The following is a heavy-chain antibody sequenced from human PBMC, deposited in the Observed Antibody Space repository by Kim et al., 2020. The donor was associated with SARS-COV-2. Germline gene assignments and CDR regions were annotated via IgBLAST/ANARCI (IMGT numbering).Heavy chain of an antibody. Sequence: GRFTISRDDAKNSLYLQMNSLRAEDTAVYYCARDLDGQAFIAPRSYAMDVWGQGTTVTVSS. V-gene: IGHV3-48*03. D-gene: IGHD6-6*01. J-gene: IGHJ6*02. CDR3: ARDLDGQAFIAPRSYAMDV.